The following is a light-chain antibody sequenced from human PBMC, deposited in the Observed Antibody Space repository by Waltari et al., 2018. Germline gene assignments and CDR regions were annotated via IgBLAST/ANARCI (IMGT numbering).Light chain of an antibody. CDR2: DVN. CDR1: SSDVGGYNY. J-gene: IGLJ1*01. V-gene: IGLV2-14*03. Sequence: QSALTQPASVSGSPGQSITIPCTGTSSDVGGYNYVSLYQHHPGKAPKLMIYDVNKRPSGVSDRFSGSKSGNTASLTISGLQTEDEADYYCTSYTSSSTYVFGIGTKVTVL. CDR3: TSYTSSSTYV.